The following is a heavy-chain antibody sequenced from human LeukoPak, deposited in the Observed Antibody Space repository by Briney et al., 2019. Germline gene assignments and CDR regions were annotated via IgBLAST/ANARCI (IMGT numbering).Heavy chain of an antibody. CDR3: GRTGEDYYDNAGYGGFGP. CDR2: IKQDGSEK. CDR1: GFSFGAYW. J-gene: IGHJ5*02. Sequence: GGSLRLSCAASGFSFGAYWMHWVRQAPGAGLEWVASIKQDGSEKLYGASVRGRFTVSRDNARNSLYLNMKTLRSEDTALYYCGRTGEDYYDNAGYGGFGPCGQGTLVIVSS. V-gene: IGHV3-7*01. D-gene: IGHD3-22*01.